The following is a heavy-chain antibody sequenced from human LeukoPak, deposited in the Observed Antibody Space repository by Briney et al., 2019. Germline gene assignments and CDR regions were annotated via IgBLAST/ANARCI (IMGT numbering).Heavy chain of an antibody. CDR2: ISSSSSYI. CDR1: GFTFSSYS. V-gene: IGHV3-21*01. CDR3: ARPRANIAAVYY. Sequence: GGSLRLSCAASGFTFSSYSMNWVRQAPGKGLEWVSSISSSSSYIYYADSVKGRFTLSRDNSKNTLYLQMNSLRAEDTAVYYCARPRANIAAVYYWGQGTLVTVSS. D-gene: IGHD6-13*01. J-gene: IGHJ4*02.